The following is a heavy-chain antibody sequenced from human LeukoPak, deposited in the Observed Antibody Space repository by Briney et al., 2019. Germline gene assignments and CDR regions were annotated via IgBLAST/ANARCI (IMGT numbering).Heavy chain of an antibody. CDR3: ARDHPVGYNAGFDY. CDR1: GFTFSSYI. V-gene: IGHV3-48*01. Sequence: TGGSLRLSCAASGFTFSSYIMNWVRQAPGKGLEWVSYISSSSSTIYYADSVKGRFTISRDNAKNSLYLQMNSLRAEDTAVYYCARDHPVGYNAGFDYWGQGTLVTVSS. J-gene: IGHJ4*02. CDR2: ISSSSSTI. D-gene: IGHD5-24*01.